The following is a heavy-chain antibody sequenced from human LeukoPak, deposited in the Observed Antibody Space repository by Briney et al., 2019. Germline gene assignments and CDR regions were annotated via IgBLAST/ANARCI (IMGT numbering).Heavy chain of an antibody. Sequence: GGSLRLSCAASGFTFNSYWMSWVRQAPGKGLEWVAASSASGGNIYYADSLKGRFTISRDNSKNMFYLQMNNLRAEDTAIYYCAKFRLEWELQGAFDFWGPGTLVTVFS. CDR1: GFTFNSYW. J-gene: IGHJ3*01. V-gene: IGHV3-23*01. CDR3: AKFRLEWELQGAFDF. CDR2: SSASGGNI. D-gene: IGHD1-26*01.